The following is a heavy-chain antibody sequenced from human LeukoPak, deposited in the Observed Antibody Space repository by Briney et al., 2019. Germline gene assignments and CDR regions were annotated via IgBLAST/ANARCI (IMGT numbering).Heavy chain of an antibody. D-gene: IGHD3-10*01. V-gene: IGHV4-39*01. CDR3: ARLDASLAHLSGSFPDY. Sequence: SETLSLACTVSGGSITNSDYFWGWIRQPPGKGLEWMGNVDYSGRPHRNPSLMGRVTINADRSRNPFSLNLSSVTAADTAVYFCARLDASLAHLSGSFPDYWGQGALVTVSS. CDR2: VDYSGRP. CDR1: GGSITNSDYF. J-gene: IGHJ4*02.